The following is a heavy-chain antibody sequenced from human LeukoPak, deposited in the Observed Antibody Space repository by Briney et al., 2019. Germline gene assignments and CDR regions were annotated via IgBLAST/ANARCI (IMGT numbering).Heavy chain of an antibody. D-gene: IGHD4-17*01. CDR3: ARETSYGDYTYVDY. V-gene: IGHV3-11*01. CDR1: GFSFSDFY. Sequence: GGSLRLSCAASGFSFSDFYMNWIRQAPGKGLEWVSDITDSGSTNFYADSVKGRFTISRDNAKNSLYLQMNSLRVEDTAIYYCARETSYGDYTYVDYWGQGTLVTVSS. J-gene: IGHJ4*02. CDR2: ITDSGSTN.